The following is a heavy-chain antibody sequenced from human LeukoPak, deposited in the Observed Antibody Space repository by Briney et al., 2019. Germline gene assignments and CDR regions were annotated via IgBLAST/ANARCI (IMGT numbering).Heavy chain of an antibody. J-gene: IGHJ4*02. D-gene: IGHD4-17*01. V-gene: IGHV3-30-3*01. CDR1: GFSFSSYA. CDR2: ISYDGSNK. CDR3: ARDPRYDYGDYRMDY. Sequence: GGSLRLSCAASGFSFSSYAMHWVRQAPGKGLEWVAVISYDGSNKYYADSVRGRFTISRDNSKNTLYLQMNSLRAEDTAVYYCARDPRYDYGDYRMDYWGQGTLVTVSS.